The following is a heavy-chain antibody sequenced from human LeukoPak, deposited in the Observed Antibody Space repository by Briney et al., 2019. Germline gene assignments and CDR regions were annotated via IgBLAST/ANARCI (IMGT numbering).Heavy chain of an antibody. CDR2: INPNGGGT. J-gene: IGHJ4*02. Sequence: ASVKVSRKASGYTFTANYIHWVRQAPGQGLEWMGWINPNGGGTNYAQKFQGWVTMTRDTSISTLYMELSRLKSDDTAVYYCARGFGSSWFDYWGQGTLVTVSS. V-gene: IGHV1-2*04. D-gene: IGHD6-13*01. CDR3: ARGFGSSWFDY. CDR1: GYTFTANY.